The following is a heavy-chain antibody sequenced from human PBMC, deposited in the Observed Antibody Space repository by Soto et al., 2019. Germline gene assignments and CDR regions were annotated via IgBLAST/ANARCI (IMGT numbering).Heavy chain of an antibody. Sequence: ASVKVSCKASGGTFSSYAMSWVRQAPGQGLEWMGGIIPIFGTANYAQKFQGRVTITADESTSTAYMELSRLRSEDTAVYYCARGWGYDSYTYYYAYWGQGTLVTVSS. CDR3: ARGWGYDSYTYYYAY. D-gene: IGHD3-22*01. V-gene: IGHV1-69*13. J-gene: IGHJ4*02. CDR1: GGTFSSYA. CDR2: IIPIFGTA.